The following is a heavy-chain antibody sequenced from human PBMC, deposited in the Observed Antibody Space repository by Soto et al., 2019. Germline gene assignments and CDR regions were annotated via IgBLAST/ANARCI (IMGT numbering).Heavy chain of an antibody. D-gene: IGHD2-21*02. Sequence: SETLSLTCAVYGGSFSGNYWSWIRQTPGKGLEWIGEINHSGSTNYNPSLKSRVTISVDTSKNQFSLKLSSVTAADTALYYCARGRGGDSYGMDVWGQGTTVTVSS. CDR2: INHSGST. J-gene: IGHJ6*02. CDR3: ARGRGGDSYGMDV. V-gene: IGHV4-34*01. CDR1: GGSFSGNY.